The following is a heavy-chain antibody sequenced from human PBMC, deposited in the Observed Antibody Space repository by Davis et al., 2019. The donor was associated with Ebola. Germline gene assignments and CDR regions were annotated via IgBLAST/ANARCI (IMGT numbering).Heavy chain of an antibody. V-gene: IGHV1-69*04. D-gene: IGHD1-20*01. CDR1: GYTFTSYG. Sequence: SVKVSCKASGYTFTSYGLSWVRQAPGQGLEWMGRIIPILGIANYAQKFQGRVTMTRDTSTSTVYMELSSLRSEDTAVYYCARDRVITGTTGWFDPWGQGTLVTVSS. J-gene: IGHJ5*02. CDR3: ARDRVITGTTGWFDP. CDR2: IIPILGIA.